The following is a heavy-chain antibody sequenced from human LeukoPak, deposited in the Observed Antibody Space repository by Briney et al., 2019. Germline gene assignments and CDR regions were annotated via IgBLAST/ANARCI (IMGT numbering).Heavy chain of an antibody. J-gene: IGHJ4*02. CDR1: GFTFSSYG. CDR3: AREDRGYDILTGPFDY. V-gene: IGHV3-33*01. D-gene: IGHD3-9*01. Sequence: GGSLRLSCAASGFTFSSYGMHWVRQAPGKGLEWVAVIWYDGSNKYYADFVKGRFTISRDNSKNTLYLQMNSLRAEDTAVYYCAREDRGYDILTGPFDYWGQGTLVTVSS. CDR2: IWYDGSNK.